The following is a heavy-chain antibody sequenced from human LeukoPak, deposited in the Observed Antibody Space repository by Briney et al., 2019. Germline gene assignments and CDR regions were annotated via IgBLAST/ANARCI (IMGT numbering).Heavy chain of an antibody. V-gene: IGHV3-43*02. CDR1: GFTFSSFD. J-gene: IGHJ6*02. CDR3: STWAFYHGLDV. Sequence: GGSLRLSCAASGFTFSSFDMHWVRQIPGKGLECVAHIHADGGRTFYADSVNGRFTISRDNGKTFLYLQMNSLTSDDTALYYCSTWAFYHGLDVWGQGTAVTVSS. D-gene: IGHD2/OR15-2a*01. CDR2: IHADGGRT.